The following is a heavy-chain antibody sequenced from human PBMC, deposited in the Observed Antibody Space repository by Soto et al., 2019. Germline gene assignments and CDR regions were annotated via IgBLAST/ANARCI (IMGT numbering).Heavy chain of an antibody. D-gene: IGHD6-6*01. CDR1: GGSIISGDYY. J-gene: IGHJ5*02. V-gene: IGHV4-31*03. CDR3: ARDRHNNFFDP. CDR2: IYYSGST. Sequence: SETLSLTCTVSGGSIISGDYYWSWIRQPPGKGLEWIGYIYYSGSTYYNPSLESRVAISLDTSRSQFSLTLHSVTAADTAIYYCARDRHNNFFDPWGQGTLVTVSS.